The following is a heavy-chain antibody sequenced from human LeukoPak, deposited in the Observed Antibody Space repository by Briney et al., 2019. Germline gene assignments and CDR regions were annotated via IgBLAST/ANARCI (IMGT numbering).Heavy chain of an antibody. V-gene: IGHV1-46*01. CDR1: GYTFSDFL. D-gene: IGHD1-1*01. J-gene: IGHJ4*02. Sequence: ASVKVSCKASGYTFSDFLIHWVRQAPGQGLEWMGVINPSGGSTSYAQRFQGRVTMTRDTSTSTFYMELSSLRSEDTAVYYCARHSLPGTTPFDYWGQGTLVTVSS. CDR2: INPSGGST. CDR3: ARHSLPGTTPFDY.